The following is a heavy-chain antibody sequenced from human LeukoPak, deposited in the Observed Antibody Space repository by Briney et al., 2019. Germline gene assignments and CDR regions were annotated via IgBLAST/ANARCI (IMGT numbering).Heavy chain of an antibody. V-gene: IGHV4-61*02. CDR3: ARSKNYYDSSGAVFDP. CDR2: IYTSGST. Sequence: SETLSLTCTVSGGSISSGSYYWSWIRQPAGKGLEWIGRIYTSGSTNYNPSLKSRVTISVDTSKNQFSLKLSSVTAAGTAVYYCARSKNYYDSSGAVFDPWGQGTLVTVSS. D-gene: IGHD3-22*01. CDR1: GGSISSGSYY. J-gene: IGHJ5*02.